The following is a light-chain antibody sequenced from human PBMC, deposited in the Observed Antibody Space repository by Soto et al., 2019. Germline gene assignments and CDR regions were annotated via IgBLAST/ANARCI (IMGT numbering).Light chain of an antibody. Sequence: EIVMTQSPATLSVSPGERATLSCRASQSVSSNLAWYQQTPGQAPRLLIYGASTRATGIPARFSGSGSGTEFTLTISGLQSEDFAFYYCQQYDNWPSLTFGGGTKVEIK. J-gene: IGKJ4*01. CDR1: QSVSSN. CDR2: GAS. V-gene: IGKV3-15*01. CDR3: QQYDNWPSLT.